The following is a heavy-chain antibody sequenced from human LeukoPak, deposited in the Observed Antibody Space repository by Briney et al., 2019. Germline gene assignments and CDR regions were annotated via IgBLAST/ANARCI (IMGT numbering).Heavy chain of an antibody. J-gene: IGHJ4*02. CDR2: IAYDGSRA. CDR1: GFTFGGYG. V-gene: IGHV3-33*01. CDR3: TRYNNDHFDY. Sequence: GGSLRLSCAGSGFTFGGYGMHWFRQTPGKGLEWVAVIAYDGSRAFYADSVKGRFAISRDNSKNTMSVQMDDLRAEDTAVYYCTRYNNDHFDYWGQGTLVTVSS. D-gene: IGHD1-14*01.